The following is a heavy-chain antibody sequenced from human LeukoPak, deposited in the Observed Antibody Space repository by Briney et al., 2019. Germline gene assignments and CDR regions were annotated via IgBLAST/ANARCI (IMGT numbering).Heavy chain of an antibody. V-gene: IGHV3-9*01. CDR1: GFTFDDYA. CDR2: ISWNSGSI. D-gene: IGHD3-22*01. Sequence: PGGSLRLSCAASGFTFDDYAMHWVRQAPGKGLEWVSGISWNSGSIGYADSVKGRFTISRDNAKNSLYLQMNSLRAEDTALYYCAKDYYDSSGYYEGHAFDIWGQGTMVTVSS. CDR3: AKDYYDSSGYYEGHAFDI. J-gene: IGHJ3*02.